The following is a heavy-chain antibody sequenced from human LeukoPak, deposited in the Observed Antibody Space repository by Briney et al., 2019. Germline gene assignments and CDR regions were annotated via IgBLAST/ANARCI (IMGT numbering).Heavy chain of an antibody. V-gene: IGHV5-51*01. J-gene: IGHJ4*02. CDR2: IYPGESDT. CDR1: GYSFTNYW. D-gene: IGHD3-9*01. Sequence: GESLKISCKASGYSFTNYWIGWVRQMPGKGLEWMGIIYPGESDTRYSPSFQGQVTISADKSISTAYLQWSSLKASDTAMYYCARWYYDILTGYRERAPDYWGQGTLVTVSS. CDR3: ARWYYDILTGYRERAPDY.